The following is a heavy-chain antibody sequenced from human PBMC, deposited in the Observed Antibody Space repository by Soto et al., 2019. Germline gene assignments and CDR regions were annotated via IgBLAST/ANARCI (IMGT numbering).Heavy chain of an antibody. CDR2: INHSGST. J-gene: IGHJ6*02. CDR3: AREPFDFVVVVAAGPDYYSGMAV. D-gene: IGHD2-15*01. V-gene: IGHV4-34*01. Sequence: PSETLSLTCAVCGGSFSGYYWSWIRQPPGKGLEWIGEINHSGSTNYNPSLKSRVTISVDTSKNQLSLKLSSVTAADTAVYYCAREPFDFVVVVAAGPDYYSGMAVWGQGTTVTVSS. CDR1: GGSFSGYY.